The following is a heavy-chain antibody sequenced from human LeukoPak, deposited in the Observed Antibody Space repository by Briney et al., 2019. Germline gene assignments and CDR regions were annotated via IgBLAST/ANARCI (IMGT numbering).Heavy chain of an antibody. Sequence: GRSLRLSCTASGFTFGDYAMSWVRQAPGKGLEWVGFIRSKAYGGTTEYAASVKGRFIISRDDSKSIAYLQMNSLKTEDTAVYYCARGRGPYYMDVWGKGTTVTVSS. D-gene: IGHD3-10*01. V-gene: IGHV3-49*04. CDR2: IRSKAYGGTT. CDR1: GFTFGDYA. CDR3: ARGRGPYYMDV. J-gene: IGHJ6*03.